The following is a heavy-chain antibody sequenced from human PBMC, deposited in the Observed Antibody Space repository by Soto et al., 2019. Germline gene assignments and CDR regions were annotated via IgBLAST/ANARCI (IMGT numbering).Heavy chain of an antibody. J-gene: IGHJ6*02. D-gene: IGHD6-6*01. V-gene: IGHV3-23*01. Sequence: QPXGSLRLSCAAAGVTFSSCGMSWVRQAPGKGLEWVSVISGSGGSTYYADSVKGRFTISRDNSKNTLYLQMNSLRAEDTAAYYCAKRKVGSSSIGSYYGMDVWGQGTTVTVSS. CDR2: ISGSGGST. CDR3: AKRKVGSSSIGSYYGMDV. CDR1: GVTFSSCG.